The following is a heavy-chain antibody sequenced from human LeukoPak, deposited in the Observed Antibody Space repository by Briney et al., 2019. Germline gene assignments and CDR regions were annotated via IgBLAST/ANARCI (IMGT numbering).Heavy chain of an antibody. D-gene: IGHD5-24*01. CDR3: AKDVPLMAAPFDH. J-gene: IGHJ4*02. V-gene: IGHV3-23*01. CDR2: ISGSGGST. CDR1: GFTFSSYA. Sequence: PGGSLRLSCAASGFTFSSYAMSWVRQAPGKGLEWVSAISGSGGSTYYADSVKGRFTISRDNSNNTLYLQMSSLRVDDTAVYYCAKDVPLMAAPFDHWGQGALVTVSS.